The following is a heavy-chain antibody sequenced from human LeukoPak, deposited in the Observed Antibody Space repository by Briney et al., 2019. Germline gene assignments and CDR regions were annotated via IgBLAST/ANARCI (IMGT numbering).Heavy chain of an antibody. Sequence: PSETLSLTCTVSGGSISSSSFYWGWIRQPPGKGLEWIGNIYYTGITYYNPSLKSRVTISVDTSKNQFSLKLSSVTAADTAVYYCARRRYDPLSPHAFDIWGQGTMVTVSS. V-gene: IGHV4-39*07. CDR1: GGSISSSSFY. D-gene: IGHD1-1*01. CDR3: ARRRYDPLSPHAFDI. J-gene: IGHJ3*02. CDR2: IYYTGIT.